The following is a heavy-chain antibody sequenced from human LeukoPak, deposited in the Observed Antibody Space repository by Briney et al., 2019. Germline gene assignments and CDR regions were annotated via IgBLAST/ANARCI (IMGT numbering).Heavy chain of an antibody. V-gene: IGHV4-39*01. CDR2: FYYSGST. CDR3: VYYYGSGSVEY. CDR1: GCSITSSNYY. D-gene: IGHD3-10*01. J-gene: IGHJ4*02. Sequence: PSETLSLTCTVSGCSITSSNYYWGWIRQPPGQGLEGIGSFYYSGSTNYHPSLKSRVTISVDTSKNQFSLQLSSVTAADTAVYYCVYYYGSGSVEYWGQGTLVTVSS.